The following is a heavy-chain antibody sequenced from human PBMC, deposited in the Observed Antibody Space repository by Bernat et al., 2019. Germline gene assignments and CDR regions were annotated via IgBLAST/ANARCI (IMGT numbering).Heavy chain of an antibody. CDR1: GFTFSSYG. Sequence: QVQLVESGGGVVQPGRSLRLSCAASGFTFSSYGMHWVRQAPGKGLEWVAVISYDGSNKYYADSVKGRFTISRDNSKNTLYLQMNRLRAEDTAVYYCAKDRGYCSGGSCYVYGMDVWGQGTTVTVSS. V-gene: IGHV3-30*18. CDR3: AKDRGYCSGGSCYVYGMDV. D-gene: IGHD2-15*01. J-gene: IGHJ6*02. CDR2: ISYDGSNK.